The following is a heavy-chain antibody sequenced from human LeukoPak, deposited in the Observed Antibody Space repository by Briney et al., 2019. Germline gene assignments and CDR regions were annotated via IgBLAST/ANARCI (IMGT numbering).Heavy chain of an antibody. D-gene: IGHD6-19*01. J-gene: IGHJ3*02. Sequence: GRSLRLSCAASGFTFSSYAMHWVRQAPGKGLEWVAVISYDGSNKYYADSVKGRFTISRDNSKNTLYLQMNSLRAEDTAVYYCARVQWLVPVIRGAFDIWGQGTMVTVSS. V-gene: IGHV3-30*04. CDR1: GFTFSSYA. CDR3: ARVQWLVPVIRGAFDI. CDR2: ISYDGSNK.